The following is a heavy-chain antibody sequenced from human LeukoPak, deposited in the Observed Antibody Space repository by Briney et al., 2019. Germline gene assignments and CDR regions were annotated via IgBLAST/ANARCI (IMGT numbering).Heavy chain of an antibody. CDR1: GYTFSNYW. D-gene: IGHD4-17*01. J-gene: IGHJ1*01. Sequence: GESLKISCKGSGYTFSNYWIGWVRQMPGKGLEYLGIVYPGDSDTKYSPAFEGHITISVDKSITTAYLQWSSLKASDTAMYYCARPDDNADYILSYWGQGTLVTVSS. CDR2: VYPGDSDT. CDR3: ARPDDNADYILSY. V-gene: IGHV5-51*01.